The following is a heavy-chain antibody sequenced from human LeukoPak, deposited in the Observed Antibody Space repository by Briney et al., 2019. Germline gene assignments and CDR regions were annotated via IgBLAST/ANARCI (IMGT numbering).Heavy chain of an antibody. Sequence: SETLSLTCTVSGGSISSSNYYWSWIRQPPGRELEWIASINYGGTTYYNPSLKSRVTISVDTSKNQFSLRLSSVTAADTAVYLCARYVVSGSGRFYFDYWGQGSLVTVSS. J-gene: IGHJ4*02. V-gene: IGHV4-39*01. CDR3: ARYVVSGSGRFYFDY. CDR1: GGSISSSNYY. CDR2: INYGGTT. D-gene: IGHD3-10*01.